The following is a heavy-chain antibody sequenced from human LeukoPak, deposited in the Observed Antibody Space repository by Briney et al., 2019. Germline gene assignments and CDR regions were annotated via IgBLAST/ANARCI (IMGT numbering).Heavy chain of an antibody. CDR2: ITSSCDGT. J-gene: IGHJ4*02. V-gene: IGHV3-23*01. CDR3: AKDRPNYYGSNGHYYRRDGDY. Sequence: PGGSLRLXCAASGFTFSIYAMSWVRQSPGKGLQWVSSITSSCDGTYYADSVKGRFTISRDNSENMLYLQMNSLRVEDTAVYFCAKDRPNYYGSNGHYYRRDGDYWGQGTLVTVSS. D-gene: IGHD3-22*01. CDR1: GFTFSIYA.